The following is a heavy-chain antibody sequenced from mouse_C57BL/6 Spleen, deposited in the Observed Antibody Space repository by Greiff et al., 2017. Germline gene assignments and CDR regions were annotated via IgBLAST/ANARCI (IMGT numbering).Heavy chain of an antibody. Sequence: VQLQQSGAELVRPGASVTLSCKASGYTFTDYEMHWVKQTPVHGLEWIGAIDPETGGTAYNQKFKGKAILTADKSSSTAYMELRSLTSEDSAVYYCTLYDYDEYYFDYWGQGTTLTVSS. V-gene: IGHV1-15*01. J-gene: IGHJ2*01. CDR3: TLYDYDEYYFDY. CDR1: GYTFTDYE. CDR2: IDPETGGT. D-gene: IGHD2-4*01.